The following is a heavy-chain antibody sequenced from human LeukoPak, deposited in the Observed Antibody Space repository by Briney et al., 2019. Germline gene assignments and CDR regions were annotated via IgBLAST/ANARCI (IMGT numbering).Heavy chain of an antibody. J-gene: IGHJ4*02. V-gene: IGHV3-7*01. CDR1: GFTFSSYW. Sequence: PGGSLRLSCAASGFTFSSYWMSWVRQAPGNGLEWVANIKQDGSEKYYVDSVKGRFTISRDNAKNSLYLQMNSLRAEDTAVYYCARATHRVVADYFDYWGQGTLVTVSS. CDR3: ARATHRVVADYFDY. CDR2: IKQDGSEK. D-gene: IGHD2-15*01.